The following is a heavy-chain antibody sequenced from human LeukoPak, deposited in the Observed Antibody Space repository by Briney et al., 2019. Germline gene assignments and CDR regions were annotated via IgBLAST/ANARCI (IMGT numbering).Heavy chain of an antibody. V-gene: IGHV4-59*01. D-gene: IGHD2-8*01. CDR3: ARDIGGRYSWYYFDY. CDR1: GGSISSYY. J-gene: IGHJ4*02. CDR2: IYYSGST. Sequence: PSETLSLTCTVSGGSISSYYWSWIRQPPGKGLEWIGYIYYSGSTNYIPSLKSRVTMSVDTSKNHFSLKMSSVTAADTAVYYCARDIGGRYSWYYFDYWGRGTLVTVSS.